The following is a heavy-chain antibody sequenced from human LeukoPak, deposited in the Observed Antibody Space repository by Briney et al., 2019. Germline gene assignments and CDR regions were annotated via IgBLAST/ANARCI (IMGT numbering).Heavy chain of an antibody. V-gene: IGHV1-3*01. CDR2: INAGNGNT. Sequence: ASVKVSCKASGYTFTSYAMHWVRQAPGQRLEWMGWINAGNGNTKYSQKFQGRVTITRDTSASTAYMELSSLRSEDTAVYYCARSQTKWDPIFDYWSQGTLVTVSS. J-gene: IGHJ4*02. CDR1: GYTFTSYA. D-gene: IGHD1-26*01. CDR3: ARSQTKWDPIFDY.